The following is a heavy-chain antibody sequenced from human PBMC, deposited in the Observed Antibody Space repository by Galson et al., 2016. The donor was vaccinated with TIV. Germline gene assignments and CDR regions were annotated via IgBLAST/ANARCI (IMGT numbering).Heavy chain of an antibody. D-gene: IGHD1-7*01. CDR2: ISTTSNYI. J-gene: IGHJ3*02. Sequence: SLRLSCAVSGFTFSSYSMNWVRQAPGKGLEGVASISTTSNYIYYADSVKGRFTISRDNAEDSLYLQINSLRAEDTALYYCARRGNYFSDAFDIWGQGTMVTVSS. CDR3: ARRGNYFSDAFDI. CDR1: GFTFSSYS. V-gene: IGHV3-21*01.